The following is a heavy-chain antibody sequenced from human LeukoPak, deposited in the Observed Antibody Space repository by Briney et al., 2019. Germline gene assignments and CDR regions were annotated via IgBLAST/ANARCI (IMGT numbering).Heavy chain of an antibody. CDR2: INPSGGST. D-gene: IGHD3-10*01. V-gene: IGHV1-46*01. CDR1: GYTFTSYY. J-gene: IGHJ4*02. CDR3: ARDSGMVRGTVDY. Sequence: ASVKVSCKSSGYTFTSYYMYWVRQAPGQGLEWMGIINPSGGSTSYAQKFQGRVTMTRDTSTSTVYMELSSLRSEDTAVYYCARDSGMVRGTVDYWGQGTLVNVSS.